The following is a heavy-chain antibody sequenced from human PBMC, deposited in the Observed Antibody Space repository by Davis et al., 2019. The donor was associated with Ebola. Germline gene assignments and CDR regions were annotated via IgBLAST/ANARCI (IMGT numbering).Heavy chain of an antibody. CDR3: ARLGSPFDY. V-gene: IGHV1-2*04. Sequence: ASVQVSCKASGYTFTGYYMHWVRQAPGQGLEWMGWINPNSGGTNYAQKFQGWVTITRDTSISTAYMELSRLRSEDTAVYYCARLGSPFDYWGQGTLVTVSS. J-gene: IGHJ4*02. CDR2: INPNSGGT. D-gene: IGHD2-15*01. CDR1: GYTFTGYY.